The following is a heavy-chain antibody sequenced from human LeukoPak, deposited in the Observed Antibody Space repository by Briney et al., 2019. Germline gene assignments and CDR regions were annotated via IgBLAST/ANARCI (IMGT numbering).Heavy chain of an antibody. CDR1: EFTFSNYA. CDR3: ATSLGELSPYDY. CDR2: ISYDGSNK. Sequence: GGSLRLSCAASEFTFSNYALHWVRQAPGKGLQWVAVISYDGSNKYYADSVKGRFTISRDNSKNTLYLQMNSLRAEDTAVYYCATSLGELSPYDYWGQGTLVTVSS. D-gene: IGHD3-16*02. V-gene: IGHV3-30-3*01. J-gene: IGHJ4*02.